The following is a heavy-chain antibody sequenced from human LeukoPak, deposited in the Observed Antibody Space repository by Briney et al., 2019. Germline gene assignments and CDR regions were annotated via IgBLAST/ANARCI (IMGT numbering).Heavy chain of an antibody. CDR3: ARVAVRGNYFDY. D-gene: IGHD3-10*02. CDR2: ISSSGGTI. Sequence: PGGSLRLSCAASGFTFSDYYMSWIRQAPGKGLEWVSYISSSGGTIYYADSVKGRFTISRDNAKNSLYLQMNSLRAEDTAVYYCARVAVRGNYFDYWGQGTLVTVSS. J-gene: IGHJ4*02. V-gene: IGHV3-11*04. CDR1: GFTFSDYY.